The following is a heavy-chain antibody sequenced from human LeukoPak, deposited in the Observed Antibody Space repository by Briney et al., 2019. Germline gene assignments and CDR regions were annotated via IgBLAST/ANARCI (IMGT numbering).Heavy chain of an antibody. V-gene: IGHV3-23*01. J-gene: IGHJ4*02. CDR1: GFTVSSNY. CDR2: ISGSGDST. CDR3: ARVRDSIFGVVSHEINY. Sequence: GGSLRLSCAASGFTVSSNYMSWVRQAPGKGLEWVSAISGSGDSTYYADSVKGRFTISRDNSKNTLYLQMNSLRAEDTAVYYCARVRDSIFGVVSHEINYWGQGTLVTVSS. D-gene: IGHD3-3*02.